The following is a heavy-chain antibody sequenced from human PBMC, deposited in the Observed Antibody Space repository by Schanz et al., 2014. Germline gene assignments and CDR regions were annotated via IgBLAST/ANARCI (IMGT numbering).Heavy chain of an antibody. D-gene: IGHD5-18*01. J-gene: IGHJ4*02. V-gene: IGHV3-7*02. CDR3: VRVSFADPRLYRGMDRDIDY. CDR2: IKEDGSVK. Sequence: EVQLAESGGGLVQPGGSLRLSCAASTFTFSSDWMSWVRQAPGKGLEWVANIKEDGSVKDYVDSVKGRFTISRDNAKNSLFLHMNSLRAEDTAVYYCVRVSFADPRLYRGMDRDIDYWGQGTLVTVSS. CDR1: TFTFSSDW.